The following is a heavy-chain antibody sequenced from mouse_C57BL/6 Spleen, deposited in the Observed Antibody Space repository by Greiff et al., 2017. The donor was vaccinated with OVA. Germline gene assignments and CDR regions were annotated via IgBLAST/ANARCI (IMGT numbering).Heavy chain of an antibody. CDR2: ISSGGSYT. CDR1: GFTFSSYG. CDR3: ARQSMVTTESAMDY. J-gene: IGHJ4*01. D-gene: IGHD2-2*01. V-gene: IGHV5-6*02. Sequence: DVKLQESGGDLVKPGGSLKLSCAASGFTFSSYGMSWVRQTPDKRLEWVATISSGGSYTYYPDSVKGRFTISRDNAKNTLYLQMSSLKSEDTAMYYCARQSMVTTESAMDYWGQGTSVTVSS.